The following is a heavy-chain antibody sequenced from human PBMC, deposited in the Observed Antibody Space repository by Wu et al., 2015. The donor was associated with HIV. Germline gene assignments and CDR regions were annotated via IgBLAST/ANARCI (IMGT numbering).Heavy chain of an antibody. CDR2: INANRGGT. Sequence: QVQLLQSGAEVKKPGASVMASCKASGYSFTDYYMYWVRQAPGQGPEWMGWINANRGGTKYARKFQGRVTMTRDTAVSTAYMELSSLTSDDTAVYYCAREEGRLVAGRSRGAFDIWGQGTMVTVSS. V-gene: IGHV1-2*02. CDR1: GYSFTDYY. CDR3: AREEGRLVAGRSRGAFDI. J-gene: IGHJ3*02. D-gene: IGHD6-19*01.